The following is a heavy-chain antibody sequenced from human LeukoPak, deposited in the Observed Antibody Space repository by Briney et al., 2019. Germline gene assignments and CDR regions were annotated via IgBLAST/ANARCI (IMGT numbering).Heavy chain of an antibody. V-gene: IGHV3-21*01. D-gene: IGHD3-10*01. CDR2: ISSSSSNI. CDR1: GFTFSGYN. J-gene: IGHJ4*02. Sequence: GGSLRLSCAASGFTFSGYNMNWVRQAPGKGLEWVSSISSSSSNIYYADSVKGRFTISRDNAKNSLYLQMNSLTAEDTAVYYCARAPGSGTQGYYFDYWGRGTLVTVSS. CDR3: ARAPGSGTQGYYFDY.